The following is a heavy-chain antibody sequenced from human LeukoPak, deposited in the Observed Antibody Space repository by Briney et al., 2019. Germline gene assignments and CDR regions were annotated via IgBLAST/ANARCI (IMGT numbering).Heavy chain of an antibody. CDR1: GESFSGYY. D-gene: IGHD1-7*01. V-gene: IGHV4-34*12. CDR2: IIDTGST. CDR3: SRTTGRLSVDP. Sequence: PSETLSLTCVVYGESFSGYYWTWIRQPPGKGLEWIGEIIDTGSTKYNSSLKSRVTISVDTSKNEFSLNLTSVTAADTAVYYCSRTTGRLSVDPWGQGTLVTVSS. J-gene: IGHJ5*02.